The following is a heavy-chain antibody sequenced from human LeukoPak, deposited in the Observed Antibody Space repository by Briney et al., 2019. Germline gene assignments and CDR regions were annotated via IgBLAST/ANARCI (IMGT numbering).Heavy chain of an antibody. Sequence: PGGSLRLSCAASGFTFSSYAMSWVRQAPGKGLEWVSAISGSGGSTYYADSVKGRFTISRDNSKNTLYLQMNSLRAEDTAVYYCATLYYDFWSGYTFDYWGQGTLVTVSS. V-gene: IGHV3-23*01. CDR3: ATLYYDFWSGYTFDY. CDR2: ISGSGGST. CDR1: GFTFSSYA. D-gene: IGHD3-3*01. J-gene: IGHJ4*02.